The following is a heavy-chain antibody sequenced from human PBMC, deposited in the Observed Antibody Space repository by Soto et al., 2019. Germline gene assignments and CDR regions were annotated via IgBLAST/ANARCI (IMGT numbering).Heavy chain of an antibody. Sequence: GGSLRLSCAASGFAFSSHPMSWFRQAPERGLEWVSGISDGGDLTYNADSVKGRFTISRDNSKNILFLQMNSLRAEDTALYYCARRAFGSSRSFDLWGQGTMVTVSS. CDR2: ISDGGDLT. D-gene: IGHD6-6*01. CDR3: ARRAFGSSRSFDL. V-gene: IGHV3-23*01. J-gene: IGHJ3*01. CDR1: GFAFSSHP.